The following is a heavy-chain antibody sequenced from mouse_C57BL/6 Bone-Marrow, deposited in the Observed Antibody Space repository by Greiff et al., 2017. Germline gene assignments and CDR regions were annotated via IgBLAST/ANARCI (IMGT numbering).Heavy chain of an antibody. J-gene: IGHJ3*01. CDR1: GYTFTSYG. Sequence: QVQLQQSGAELARPGASVKLSCKASGYTFTSYGISWVKQRTGQGLEWIGEIYPRSGNPYYNEQFKGKATLTADKSSSTAYMGRRSLTSEDTADYCCARGPYYGSSYAWFAYWGQGTLVTVAA. D-gene: IGHD1-1*01. CDR3: ARGPYYGSSYAWFAY. CDR2: IYPRSGNP. V-gene: IGHV1-81*01.